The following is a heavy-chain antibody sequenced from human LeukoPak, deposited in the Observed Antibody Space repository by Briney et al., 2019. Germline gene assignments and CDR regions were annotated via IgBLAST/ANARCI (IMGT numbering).Heavy chain of an antibody. D-gene: IGHD6-19*01. CDR1: GFTFSSYE. CDR3: ARDLAVAAQGLDY. Sequence: PGGSLRLSCAASGFTFSSYEMNWVRQAPGKGLEWVSYISSSGSTIYYADSVKGQFTISRDNAKNSLYLQMNSLRAEDTAVYYCARDLAVAAQGLDYWGQGTLVTVSS. J-gene: IGHJ4*02. CDR2: ISSSGSTI. V-gene: IGHV3-48*03.